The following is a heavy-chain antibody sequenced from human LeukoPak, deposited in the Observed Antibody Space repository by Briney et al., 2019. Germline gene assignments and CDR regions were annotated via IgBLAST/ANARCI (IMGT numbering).Heavy chain of an antibody. V-gene: IGHV1-8*01. CDR3: ARDRAGAQNWVALDP. J-gene: IGHJ5*02. CDR2: MNPNSGNT. Sequence: ASVKVSCKASGYTFTSYDINWVRQATGQGLEWMGWMNPNSGNTGYAQKFQGRVTMTRNTSISTAYMELSSLRPEDTALYYCARDRAGAQNWVALDPWGQGTLVTVSS. CDR1: GYTFTSYD. D-gene: IGHD7-27*01.